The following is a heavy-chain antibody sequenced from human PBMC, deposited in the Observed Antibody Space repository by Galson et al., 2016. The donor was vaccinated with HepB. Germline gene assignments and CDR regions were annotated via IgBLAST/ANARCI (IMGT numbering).Heavy chain of an antibody. CDR3: TSRYYYASDDYHWWYFDY. D-gene: IGHD1-26*01. CDR2: VRNKARNYAT. J-gene: IGHJ4*02. Sequence: SLRLSCAASGFTFSASTMQWVRQASGKGLEWVGRVRNKARNYATAYGASVEGRFTISRDDSKNTAYLQMNSLKIEDTAVYYCTSRYYYASDDYHWWYFDYWGQGTLVTVSS. CDR1: GFTFSAST. V-gene: IGHV3-73*01.